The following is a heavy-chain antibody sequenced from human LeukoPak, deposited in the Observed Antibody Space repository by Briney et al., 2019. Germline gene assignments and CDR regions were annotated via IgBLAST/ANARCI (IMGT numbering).Heavy chain of an antibody. CDR1: GYTFTSYG. Sequence: ASVKVSCKASGYTFTSYGISWVRQAPGQGLEWMGWVSAYNGNTNYAQKFQGRVTMTRDTSISTAYMELSRLRSDDTAVYYCARDEGSSFDYWGQGTLVTVSS. V-gene: IGHV1-18*01. CDR2: VSAYNGNT. J-gene: IGHJ4*02. CDR3: ARDEGSSFDY.